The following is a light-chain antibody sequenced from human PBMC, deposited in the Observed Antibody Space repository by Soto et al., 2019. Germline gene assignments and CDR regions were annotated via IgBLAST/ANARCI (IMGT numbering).Light chain of an antibody. CDR2: EVS. CDR1: SSDVGGYHY. J-gene: IGLJ1*01. CDR3: SSYTSGSTYV. V-gene: IGLV2-14*01. Sequence: QSVLTQPASVSVSPGQSITSSCTGTSSDVGGYHYVSWYQQYPDKAPKLMIYEVSNRPSGISHRFSGSKSGNTASLTISGLQTEDEADYYCSSYTSGSTYVFGTGTKVTVL.